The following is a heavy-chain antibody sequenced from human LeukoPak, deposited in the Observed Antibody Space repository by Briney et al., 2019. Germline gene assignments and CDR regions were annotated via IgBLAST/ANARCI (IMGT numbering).Heavy chain of an antibody. CDR2: IKSKIDSGTI. D-gene: IGHD2-15*01. CDR3: TTRRQDGW. J-gene: IGHJ4*02. Sequence: GGSLRLSCVASGFTFSDSWMSWVRQAPGKGLEWVCRIKSKIDSGTIDYAEPVKGRFNISRDDSRNTLYLQMNSLKTEDTAVYYCTTRRQDGWWGQGTLDSVSS. CDR1: GFTFSDSW. V-gene: IGHV3-15*01.